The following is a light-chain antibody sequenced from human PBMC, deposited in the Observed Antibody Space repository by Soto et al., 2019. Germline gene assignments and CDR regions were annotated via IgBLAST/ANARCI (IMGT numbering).Light chain of an antibody. CDR2: DTS. CDR1: IGAVTSGHY. Sequence: QAVVTQEPSLTVSPGGTVTLTCGSSIGAVTSGHYPYWFQQKPGQAPRTLIYDTSNKHSWTPARFSGSLLGGKAALTLSGAQSEDEAEYYCLLSYSGARARVFGGGTQLTVL. CDR3: LLSYSGARARV. V-gene: IGLV7-46*01. J-gene: IGLJ3*02.